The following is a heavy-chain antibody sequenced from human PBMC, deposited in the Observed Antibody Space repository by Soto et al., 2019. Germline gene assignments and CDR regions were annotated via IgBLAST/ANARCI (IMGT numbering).Heavy chain of an antibody. CDR1: GFTFSSYS. CDR2: ISSSSSYI. J-gene: IGHJ6*03. Sequence: EVQLVESGRGLVKPGGSLRLSCAASGFTFSSYSMNWVRQAPGKGLEWVSSISSSSSYIYYADSVKGRFTISRDNAKNSLYLQMNSLRAEDTAVYYCARAKKISSSYYYMDVWGKGTTVTVSS. V-gene: IGHV3-21*01. CDR3: ARAKKISSSYYYMDV.